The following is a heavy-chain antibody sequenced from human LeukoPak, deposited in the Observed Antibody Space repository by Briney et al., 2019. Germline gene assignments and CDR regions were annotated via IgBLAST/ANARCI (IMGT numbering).Heavy chain of an antibody. D-gene: IGHD3-22*01. CDR2: IYYSGST. V-gene: IGHV4-59*01. Sequence: SETLSLTCTVSGGSICSYYWGWIRQPPGKGLEWIGYIYYSGSTNYNPSLKSRVTISVDTSKNQFSLKLSSVSAADTDLYYCAREGYYDSSSSWFDPWGQGTLVTVSS. J-gene: IGHJ5*02. CDR1: GGSICSYY. CDR3: AREGYYDSSSSWFDP.